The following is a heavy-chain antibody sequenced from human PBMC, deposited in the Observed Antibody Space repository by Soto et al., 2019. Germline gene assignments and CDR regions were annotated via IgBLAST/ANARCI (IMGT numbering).Heavy chain of an antibody. V-gene: IGHV1-2*04. D-gene: IGHD5-18*01. CDR1: GYTFTGYY. CDR2: INPNSGGT. Sequence: ASVKVSCKASGYTFTGYYMHWVRQAPGQGLEWMGWINPNSGGTNYAQKFQGWVTMTRDTSISTAYMELSRLRSDDTAVYYCARSRVDTAMVTSLADAFEIWGQGTMVTVSS. J-gene: IGHJ3*02. CDR3: ARSRVDTAMVTSLADAFEI.